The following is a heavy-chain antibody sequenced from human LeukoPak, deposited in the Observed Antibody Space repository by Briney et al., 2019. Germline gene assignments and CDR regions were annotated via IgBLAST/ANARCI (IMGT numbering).Heavy chain of an antibody. J-gene: IGHJ4*02. CDR3: ATGGHVRVYDSSAYYGHY. CDR2: INPNRGST. V-gene: IGHV1-46*01. D-gene: IGHD3-22*01. CDR1: GYTFTSYY. Sequence: ASVKVSCKASGYTFTSYYMYWVRQAPGQGLEWMGIINPNRGSTSYAQKFQGRVTMTRDMSTSTVYMELSSLRSEDTAVYYCATGGHVRVYDSSAYYGHYWGQGTLVTVSS.